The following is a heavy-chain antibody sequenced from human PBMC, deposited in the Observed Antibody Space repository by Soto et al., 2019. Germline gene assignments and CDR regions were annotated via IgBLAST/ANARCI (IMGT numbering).Heavy chain of an antibody. CDR3: ARVPTH. Sequence: SETLSLTCTVSGGSTSCYYWGWIRQPQGKGLEWIGYIYYSATTNYNPSLKSRVTISVDTSKNQFSLKLTSVTAADTAVYYCARVPTHWGQGNLITVSS. V-gene: IGHV4-59*01. CDR2: IYYSATT. J-gene: IGHJ4*02. CDR1: GGSTSCYY. D-gene: IGHD2-2*01.